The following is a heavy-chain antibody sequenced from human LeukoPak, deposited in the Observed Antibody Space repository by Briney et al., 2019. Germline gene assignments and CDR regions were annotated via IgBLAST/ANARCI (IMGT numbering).Heavy chain of an antibody. V-gene: IGHV3-9*01. Sequence: GGSLRLSCAASGFTFDDYAMQWVRHAPGKGLEWVSGISWNSGSIGYADSVKGRFTISRDNAKNSLYLQMNSLRAEDTALYYCAKENHDAFDIWGQGTMVTVSS. J-gene: IGHJ3*02. CDR1: GFTFDDYA. CDR2: ISWNSGSI. CDR3: AKENHDAFDI.